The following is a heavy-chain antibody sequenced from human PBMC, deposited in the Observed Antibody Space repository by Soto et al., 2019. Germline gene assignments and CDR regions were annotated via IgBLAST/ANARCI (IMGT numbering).Heavy chain of an antibody. V-gene: IGHV3-30*18. Sequence: QVHLVESGGGVVQPGRSLRLSCAASGFIFSSYGIHWVRQAPGKGLEWVTVISYDGNNKYYVDSVKGRFTISRDNSKNSLSLQMHGVSAADTDVYFCAKDMRPRDEDSGSSTVAYYYGMDVWGQGTTVTVSS. CDR2: ISYDGNNK. CDR3: AKDMRPRDEDSGSSTVAYYYGMDV. D-gene: IGHD6-6*01. CDR1: GFIFSSYG. J-gene: IGHJ6*02.